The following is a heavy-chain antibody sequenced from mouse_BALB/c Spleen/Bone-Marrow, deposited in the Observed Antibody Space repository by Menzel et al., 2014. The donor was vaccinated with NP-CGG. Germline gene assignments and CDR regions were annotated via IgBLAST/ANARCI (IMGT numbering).Heavy chain of an antibody. Sequence: EVQLVESGGGLVQPGGSLRLSCATSGFTFTDYYMSWVRQPPGKALEWLGFIRNKANGYTTEYSASVKGRFTISRDNSQSILYLQMNIRRTEDSATYYCARDRNYDINWYFDVWGAGTTVTVSS. CDR3: ARDRNYDINWYFDV. CDR2: IRNKANGYTT. J-gene: IGHJ1*01. V-gene: IGHV7-3*02. CDR1: GFTFTDYY. D-gene: IGHD1-1*01.